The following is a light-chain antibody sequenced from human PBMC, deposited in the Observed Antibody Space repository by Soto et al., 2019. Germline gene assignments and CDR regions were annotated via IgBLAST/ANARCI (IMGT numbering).Light chain of an antibody. J-gene: IGKJ2*01. Sequence: EIVLTQSPGTLSLSPGERATLSCRASQSVSSSYLAWYQQKPGQAPRLLIYDASTRATGIPDRFRGSGSGTDFTLTINRLEPEDFAAYYCQQYGTSVYTFGQGTNLEIK. CDR3: QQYGTSVYT. V-gene: IGKV3-20*01. CDR2: DAS. CDR1: QSVSSSY.